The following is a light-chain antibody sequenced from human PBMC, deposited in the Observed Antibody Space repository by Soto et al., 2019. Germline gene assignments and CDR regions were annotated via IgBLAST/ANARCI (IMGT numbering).Light chain of an antibody. V-gene: IGLV2-11*01. Sequence: QSVLTQPRSVSGSPGQSVTISCTGTSSDVGGYTYVSWYQQNAGKPPKLMIYDVTKRPSGVPDRFSGSKSGNMASLTISGLQAEDESDYYCCSYAGKYTFLFGAGTKLTVL. CDR3: CSYAGKYTFL. CDR1: SSDVGGYTY. J-gene: IGLJ2*01. CDR2: DVT.